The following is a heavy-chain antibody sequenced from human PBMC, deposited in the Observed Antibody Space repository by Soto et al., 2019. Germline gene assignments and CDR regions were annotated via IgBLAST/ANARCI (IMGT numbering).Heavy chain of an antibody. CDR3: ARPYYSGWFLFTS. V-gene: IGHV1-8*01. CDR2: MNPNSGTT. Sequence: GASVKVSCKASGYTFTSFYIHWVLQATGQGLEWMGWMNPNSGTTNYAQKFQDRVTMTRNTSISTAYMEVSSLRSDDTAIYYCARPYYSGWFLFTSWGQGTLVTVSS. J-gene: IGHJ5*02. D-gene: IGHD6-19*01. CDR1: GYTFTSFY.